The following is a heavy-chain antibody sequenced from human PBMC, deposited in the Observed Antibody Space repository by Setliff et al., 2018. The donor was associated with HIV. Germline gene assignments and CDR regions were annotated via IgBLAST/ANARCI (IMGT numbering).Heavy chain of an antibody. Sequence: SETLSLTCSVSGDSISDTTYYWGWIRQPPGKGLEWIGNIYHSGSTLYKPSLKSRVTMSVDTSKNQFSLNLSSVTAADTAVYYCARQKDWMVVITGDLDSWGQGTLVTVSS. V-gene: IGHV4-39*01. CDR2: IYHSGST. CDR1: GDSISDTTYY. J-gene: IGHJ4*02. CDR3: ARQKDWMVVITGDLDS. D-gene: IGHD2-21*01.